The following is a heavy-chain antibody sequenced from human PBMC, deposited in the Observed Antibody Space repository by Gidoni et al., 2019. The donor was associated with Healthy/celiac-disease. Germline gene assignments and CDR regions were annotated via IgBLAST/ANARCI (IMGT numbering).Heavy chain of an antibody. CDR1: DYALTRYG. J-gene: IGHJ4*02. Sequence: QVQLVQSGAEVKKPGASVKVSCKAYDYALTRYGLSWVRQAPGQGLEWMGRISAYNGNPNYAPKLQGRVTMTTDISTSTAYMELRSLRSDDTAVYYCAARYCSCGSCYDGRDYWGQGTLVTVSS. V-gene: IGHV1-18*01. CDR2: ISAYNGNP. CDR3: AARYCSCGSCYDGRDY. D-gene: IGHD2-15*01.